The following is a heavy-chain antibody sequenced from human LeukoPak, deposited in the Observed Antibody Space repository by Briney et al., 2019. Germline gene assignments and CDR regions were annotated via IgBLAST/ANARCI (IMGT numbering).Heavy chain of an antibody. CDR2: ISSSSSYI. CDR3: ARDVQYDSSGYTFHF. CDR1: GFTFSSYS. J-gene: IGHJ4*02. D-gene: IGHD3-22*01. Sequence: GGSLRLSCAASGFTFSSYSTNWVRQAPGKGLEWVSSISSSSSYIYYADSVKGRFTISRDNAKNSLYLQMNSLRVEETAVYYCARDVQYDSSGYTFHFWGQGILVTVSS. V-gene: IGHV3-21*01.